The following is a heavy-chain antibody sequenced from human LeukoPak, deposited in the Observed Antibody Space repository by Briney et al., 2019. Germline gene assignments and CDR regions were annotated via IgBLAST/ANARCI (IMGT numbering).Heavy chain of an antibody. CDR2: ISGSGGST. J-gene: IGHJ4*02. CDR1: GFTFSTYV. CDR3: AEGDSSGWHSNY. D-gene: IGHD6-19*01. V-gene: IGHV3-23*01. Sequence: QPGGSLRLSCAASGFTFSTYVMSWVRQAPGKGLEWVSAISGSGGSTYYADSVKGRFTISRDNSKNTLYLQMNSLRAEDTAVYYCAEGDSSGWHSNYWGQGTLVTVSS.